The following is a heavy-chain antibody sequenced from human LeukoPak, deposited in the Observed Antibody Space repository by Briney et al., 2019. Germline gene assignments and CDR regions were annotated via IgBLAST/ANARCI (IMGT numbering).Heavy chain of an antibody. V-gene: IGHV3-11*01. J-gene: IGHJ4*02. CDR1: GIIFSDYY. CDR2: VSDSGSTK. Sequence: GGSLRLSCAASGIIFSDYYMSWIRQAPGKGLEWISYVSDSGSTKYYADSVKGRFTISWDNDKNSLLLQMDSLRVEDTAIYYCARGMGSTWNAPIDYWGQGILVTVSS. CDR3: ARGMGSTWNAPIDY. D-gene: IGHD6-13*01.